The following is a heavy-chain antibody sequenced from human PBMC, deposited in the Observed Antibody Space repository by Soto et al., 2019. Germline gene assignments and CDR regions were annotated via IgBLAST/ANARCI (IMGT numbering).Heavy chain of an antibody. Sequence: SATLSLTCTVSGGSISSYYWSWIRQPPGKGLEWIGYIYYSGSTNYNPSLKSRVTISVDTSKNQFSLKLSSVTAADTAVYYCARALDGRGYSGYDSSPPPYYFDYWGQGTLVTVSS. CDR3: ARALDGRGYSGYDSSPPPYYFDY. V-gene: IGHV4-59*01. CDR2: IYYSGST. CDR1: GGSISSYY. D-gene: IGHD5-12*01. J-gene: IGHJ4*02.